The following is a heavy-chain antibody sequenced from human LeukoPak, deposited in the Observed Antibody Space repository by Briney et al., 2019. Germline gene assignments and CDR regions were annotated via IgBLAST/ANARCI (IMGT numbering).Heavy chain of an antibody. Sequence: SETLSLTCSVSGGSISSSNYYWSWIRQPAGKGLEWIGRIYTSESTNYNPSLKSRVTISLDKSKNQFSLKLSSVTAADTAVYYCARAVTMIRGVYGQNWFDPWGQGALVTVSS. D-gene: IGHD3-10*01. CDR2: IYTSEST. J-gene: IGHJ5*02. CDR3: ARAVTMIRGVYGQNWFDP. CDR1: GGSISSSNYY. V-gene: IGHV4-61*02.